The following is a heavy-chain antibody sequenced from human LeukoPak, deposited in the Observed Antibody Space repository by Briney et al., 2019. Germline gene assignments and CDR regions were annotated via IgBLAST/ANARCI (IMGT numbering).Heavy chain of an antibody. Sequence: GGSLRLSCAASGFTFSSYSMNWVRQAPGKGLEWVSVIYSGGSTYYADSVKGRFTISRDNSKNTLYLQMNSLRAEDTAVYYCARGVSSPHYFDYWGQGTLVTVSS. V-gene: IGHV3-66*01. D-gene: IGHD6-19*01. CDR1: GFTFSSYS. CDR2: IYSGGST. J-gene: IGHJ4*02. CDR3: ARGVSSPHYFDY.